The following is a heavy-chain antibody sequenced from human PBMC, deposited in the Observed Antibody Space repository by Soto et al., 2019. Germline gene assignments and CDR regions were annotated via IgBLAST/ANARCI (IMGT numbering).Heavy chain of an antibody. D-gene: IGHD3-10*02. V-gene: IGHV4-30-4*01. Sequence: QVQLQESGPGLVKPSQTLSLTCTVSGDSVSSGDYYWTWIRQPPVKGLEWIGYIYYSGTAYYNLSLKCQDTKTVDTSNNPSSLKLNSVTAADTAVYYCARDWNYVRGYNMDVWGQGTTVTVSS. CDR2: IYYSGTA. J-gene: IGHJ6*02. CDR3: ARDWNYVRGYNMDV. CDR1: GDSVSSGDYY.